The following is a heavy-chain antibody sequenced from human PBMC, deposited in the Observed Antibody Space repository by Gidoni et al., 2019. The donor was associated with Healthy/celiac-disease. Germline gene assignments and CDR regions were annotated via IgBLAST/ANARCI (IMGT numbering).Heavy chain of an antibody. J-gene: IGHJ4*02. V-gene: IGHV3-15*01. D-gene: IGHD3-22*01. CDR2: IKSKTDGGTT. CDR3: TTGPITMVVVVIDDSDY. CDR1: GVTGSNAG. Sequence: EVQRVESGGGWEKPGGSVRRSGAASGVTGSNAGMSWVRQAPGKGLGLVCRIKSKTDGGTTAYAAPVQGRFTISRDDSKNTLYLQMHSLKTEDTAVYYCTTGPITMVVVVIDDSDYWGQGTLVTVSS.